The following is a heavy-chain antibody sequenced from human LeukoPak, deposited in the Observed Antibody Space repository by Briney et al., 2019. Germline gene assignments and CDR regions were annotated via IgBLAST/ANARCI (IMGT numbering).Heavy chain of an antibody. V-gene: IGHV3-48*03. CDR2: ISNFGSTI. D-gene: IGHD5-24*01. CDR1: GFIFSSYE. J-gene: IGHJ4*02. Sequence: GGSLRLSCAASGFIFSSYEMNWVRQAPGKGLEWVSYISNFGSTIYYADSVKGRFTISRDNAKNSLSLQMNSLRAEDTAVYYCAREGWRDGFNYFDYWGQGTLVTVSS. CDR3: AREGWRDGFNYFDY.